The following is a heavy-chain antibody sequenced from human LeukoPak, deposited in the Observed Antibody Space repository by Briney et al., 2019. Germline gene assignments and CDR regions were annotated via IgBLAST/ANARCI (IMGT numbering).Heavy chain of an antibody. V-gene: IGHV4-4*07. CDR1: GGSISSYY. CDR2: IYTSGST. Sequence: SETLSLTCTVSGGSISSYYWSWIRQPAGKGLEWIGRIYTSGSTNYNPSLKSRVTISVDTSKNQFSLKLSSVTAADTAVYYCARHVEYCSSTSCYFWFDPWGQGTLVTVSS. CDR3: ARHVEYCSSTSCYFWFDP. D-gene: IGHD2-2*01. J-gene: IGHJ5*02.